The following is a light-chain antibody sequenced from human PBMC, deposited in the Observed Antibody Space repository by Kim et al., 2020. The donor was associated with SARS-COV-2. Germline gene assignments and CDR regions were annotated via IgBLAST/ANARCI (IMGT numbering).Light chain of an antibody. Sequence: SASVGDKVTIAGRASQSISTYLDWYQQRPGKAPLLLIYGASSLQSGVPSRFSGSGSGTDFTLTITSLQPEDFATYFCQQSHSIPYTFAQGTKLEIK. V-gene: IGKV1-39*01. J-gene: IGKJ2*01. CDR1: QSISTY. CDR3: QQSHSIPYT. CDR2: GAS.